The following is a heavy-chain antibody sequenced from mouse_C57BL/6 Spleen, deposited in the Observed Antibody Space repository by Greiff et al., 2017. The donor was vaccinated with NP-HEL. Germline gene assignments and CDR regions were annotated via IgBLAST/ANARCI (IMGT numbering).Heavy chain of an antibody. CDR3: ARENWDGYFDY. Sequence: QVQLQQSGPELVKPGASVKISCKASGYAFSSSWMNWVKQRPGKGLEWIGRIYPGDGDTNYNGKFKGKATLTADKSSSTAYMQLSSLTSEDSAGYSCARENWDGYFDYWGQGTTLTVSS. D-gene: IGHD4-1*01. J-gene: IGHJ2*01. V-gene: IGHV1-82*01. CDR1: GYAFSSSW. CDR2: IYPGDGDT.